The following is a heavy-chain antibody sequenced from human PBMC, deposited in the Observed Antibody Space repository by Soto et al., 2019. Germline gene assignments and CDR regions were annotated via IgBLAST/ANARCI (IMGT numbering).Heavy chain of an antibody. CDR1: GFTFNVYG. Sequence: SVKVSCKTSGFTFNVYGIHWVRQAPGQGLEWVGGLIPIYAAPYYAQKFQDRVTITADKSTTTVHLELSSLRSEDTAVYFCARVRDPHLDHYGLDVWGQGTTVTVSS. CDR3: ARVRDPHLDHYGLDV. CDR2: LIPIYAAP. J-gene: IGHJ6*02. V-gene: IGHV1-69*06.